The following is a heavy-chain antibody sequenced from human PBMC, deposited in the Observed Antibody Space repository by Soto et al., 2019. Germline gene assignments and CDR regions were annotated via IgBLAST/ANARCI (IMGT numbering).Heavy chain of an antibody. V-gene: IGHV4-59*01. CDR3: ARVGGDCSGGSSYDHYYYYYMDV. D-gene: IGHD2-15*01. CDR1: GGSISNYY. Sequence: SETLSLTCTVSGGSISNYYWSWIRQPPGKGLEWIGYIYYSGSTNYNPSLKSRVTIALDTSKNQFSLKLSSVTAADTAVYYCARVGGDCSGGSSYDHYYYYYMDVWGKGTTVTVSS. J-gene: IGHJ6*03. CDR2: IYYSGST.